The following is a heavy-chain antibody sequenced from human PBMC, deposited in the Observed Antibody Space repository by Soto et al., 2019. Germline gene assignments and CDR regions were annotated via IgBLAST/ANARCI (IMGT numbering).Heavy chain of an antibody. V-gene: IGHV3-74*01. J-gene: IGHJ4*02. CDR2: LDGDGTTI. D-gene: IGHD3-3*01. CDR3: AKSKGITIFGVVPLPFDY. Sequence: EVQLVESGGGLVQPGGSLRLSCAASGFTFSSHWMHWIRQAPGKGLVWVARLDGDGTTINYADSVKGRFIISRDNRKNTLYLQMNSLRVEDTAVYYCAKSKGITIFGVVPLPFDYWGQGTLVTVSS. CDR1: GFTFSSHW.